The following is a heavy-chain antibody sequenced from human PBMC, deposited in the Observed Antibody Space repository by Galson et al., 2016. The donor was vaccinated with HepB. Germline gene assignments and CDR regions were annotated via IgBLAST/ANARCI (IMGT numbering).Heavy chain of an antibody. CDR1: GFIFSVYN. J-gene: IGHJ4*02. CDR3: ARDDYFRLGY. D-gene: IGHD3-16*01. V-gene: IGHV3-48*02. Sequence: SLRLSCAASGFIFSVYNMNWARQAPGKGLEWIAWTTSSSDTMYYADSVKGRFTISRDNAKNSLYLEMNSLRDEDTAVYYCARDDYFRLGYWGQGTLVTVSS. CDR2: TTSSSDTM.